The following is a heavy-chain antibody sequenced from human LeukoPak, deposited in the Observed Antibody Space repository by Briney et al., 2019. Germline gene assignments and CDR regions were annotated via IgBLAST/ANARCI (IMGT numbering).Heavy chain of an antibody. Sequence: GSLRLSCAASGFTFSSYAMHWVRQAPGKGLEWVAVISYDGSNKYYADSVKGRFTISRDNSKNTLYLQMNSLRAEDTAVYYCGRGPQLELDYWGQGTLVTVSS. CDR2: ISYDGSNK. CDR1: GFTFSSYA. D-gene: IGHD1-1*01. CDR3: GRGPQLELDY. J-gene: IGHJ4*02. V-gene: IGHV3-30*04.